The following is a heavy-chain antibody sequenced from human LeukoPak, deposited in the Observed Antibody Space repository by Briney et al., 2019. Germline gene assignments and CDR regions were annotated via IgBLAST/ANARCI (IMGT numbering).Heavy chain of an antibody. CDR3: ARDEQTFFYCSGGSCYSGDVFDY. D-gene: IGHD2-15*01. Sequence: PGRSLRLSCAASGFTFSSYGMHWVRQAPGKGLEWVAVIWYDGSNKYYADSVKGRFTISRDNSKNTLYLQMNSLRAEDTAVYYCARDEQTFFYCSGGSCYSGDVFDYWGQGTLVTVSS. V-gene: IGHV3-33*01. CDR2: IWYDGSNK. CDR1: GFTFSSYG. J-gene: IGHJ4*02.